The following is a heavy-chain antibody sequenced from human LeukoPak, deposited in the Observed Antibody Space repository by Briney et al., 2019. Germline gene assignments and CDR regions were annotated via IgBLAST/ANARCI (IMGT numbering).Heavy chain of an antibody. D-gene: IGHD4-17*01. CDR3: ARLSTLTTSFDY. V-gene: IGHV4-39*07. CDR1: GGSISSSSYY. CDR2: IYYSGST. Sequence: SETLSLTCTVSGGSISSSSYYWGWIRQPPGKGLEWIGSIYYSGSTYYNPSLKSRVTISVDKSKNQFSLKLSSVTAADTAVYYCARLSTLTTSFDYWGQGTLVTVSS. J-gene: IGHJ4*02.